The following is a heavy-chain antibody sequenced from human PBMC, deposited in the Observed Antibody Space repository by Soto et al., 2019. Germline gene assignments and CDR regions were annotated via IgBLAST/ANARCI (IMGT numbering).Heavy chain of an antibody. Sequence: QVQLQESGPGLVKPSETLSLTCTVSGGSISSNYWSWIRQPPGKGLEWIGYIYYSGSTNYNPSLKSRVTISVDTSKNQFSLKLSSVTVADTAVYYCARRYGGTFDYWGQGTLVTVSS. CDR3: ARRYGGTFDY. V-gene: IGHV4-59*01. CDR1: GGSISSNY. CDR2: IYYSGST. J-gene: IGHJ4*02. D-gene: IGHD2-15*01.